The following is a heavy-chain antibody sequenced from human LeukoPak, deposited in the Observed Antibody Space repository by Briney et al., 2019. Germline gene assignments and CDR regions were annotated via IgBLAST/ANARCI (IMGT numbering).Heavy chain of an antibody. D-gene: IGHD6-19*01. CDR3: VSSGFNY. CDR1: GFTFSSYA. CDR2: ISYDGSNK. V-gene: IGHV3-30*04. J-gene: IGHJ4*02. Sequence: GGSLRLSCAASGFTFSSYAMHWVRQAPGKGLEWVAVISYDGSNKYYADSVKGRFTISRDNSKNTLYLQMNSLRAEDTAVYYCVSSGFNYWGQGTLVTVSS.